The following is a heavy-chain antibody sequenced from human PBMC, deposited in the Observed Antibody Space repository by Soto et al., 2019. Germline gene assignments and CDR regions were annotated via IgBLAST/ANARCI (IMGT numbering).Heavy chain of an antibody. Sequence: SVTKSVSCGYSLGGSYYWIMKSKPPGRGLEWIGYIYYSGSTNYNPSLKSRVTISVDTSKNQFSLKLSSVTAADTAVYYCAIVLYGSGRYYYYSYARDVWCQGITVTVS. D-gene: IGHD3-10*01. CDR1: CGYSLGGSYY. CDR2: IYYSGST. CDR3: AIVLYGSGRYYYYSYARDV. J-gene: IGHJ6*02. V-gene: IGHV4-61*01.